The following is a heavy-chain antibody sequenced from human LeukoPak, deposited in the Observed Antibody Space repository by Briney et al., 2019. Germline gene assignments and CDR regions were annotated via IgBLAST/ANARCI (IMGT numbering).Heavy chain of an antibody. CDR2: ISSSGSTI. V-gene: IGHV3-48*03. J-gene: IGHJ4*02. CDR1: GFSFSSYE. Sequence: GGSLRLSCAASGFSFSSYEMKWVRQAPGKGLEWVSHISSSGSTIYYADSVKGRFTISRDNAKNSLYLQMNSLRAEDTAVYYCARDIYYYDSSGYYFPGGSDYWGQGTLVTVSS. D-gene: IGHD3-22*01. CDR3: ARDIYYYDSSGYYFPGGSDY.